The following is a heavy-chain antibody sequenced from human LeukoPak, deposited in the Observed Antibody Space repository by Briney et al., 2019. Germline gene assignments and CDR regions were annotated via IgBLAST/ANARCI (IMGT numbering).Heavy chain of an antibody. CDR1: GGSISSYY. CDR2: IYYSGST. Sequence: SETLSLTCTVSGGSISSYYWSWIRQPPGKGLEWIGYIYYSGSTNYNPSLKSRVTISVDTSKNQFSLKLSSVTAADTAVYYCARENRWFGEWFDYWGQGTLVTVSS. D-gene: IGHD3-10*01. V-gene: IGHV4-59*01. J-gene: IGHJ4*02. CDR3: ARENRWFGEWFDY.